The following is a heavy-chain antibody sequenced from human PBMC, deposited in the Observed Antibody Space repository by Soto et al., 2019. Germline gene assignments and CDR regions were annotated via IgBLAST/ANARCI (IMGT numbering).Heavy chain of an antibody. CDR3: ARDPTTGPRDAFDI. Sequence: GASVKVSCKASGYTFTGYYMHWVRQAPGQGLEWMGWINPNSGGTNYAQKFQGRVTMTRDTSTSTVYMELSSLRSEDTAVYYCARDPTTGPRDAFDIWGQGTMVTVSS. J-gene: IGHJ3*02. D-gene: IGHD1-1*01. CDR2: INPNSGGT. V-gene: IGHV1-2*02. CDR1: GYTFTGYY.